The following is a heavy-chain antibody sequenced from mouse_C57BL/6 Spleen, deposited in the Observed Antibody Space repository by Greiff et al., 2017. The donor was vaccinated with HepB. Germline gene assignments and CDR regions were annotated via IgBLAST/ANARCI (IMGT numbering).Heavy chain of an antibody. CDR2: IDPSDSYT. J-gene: IGHJ2*01. V-gene: IGHV1-50*01. D-gene: IGHD1-1*01. Sequence: QVQLQQPGAELVKPGASVKLSCKASGYTFTSYWMQWVKQRPGQGLEWIGEIDPSDSYTNYNQKFKGKATLTVDTSSSTAYMQLSSLTSEDSAVYYCARRGGSSYGYFDYWGQGTTLTVSS. CDR3: ARRGGSSYGYFDY. CDR1: GYTFTSYW.